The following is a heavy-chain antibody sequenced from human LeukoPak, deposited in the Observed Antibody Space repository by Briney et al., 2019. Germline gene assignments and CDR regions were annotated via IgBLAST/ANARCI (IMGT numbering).Heavy chain of an antibody. D-gene: IGHD4-17*01. Sequence: PSETLSLTCAVYGGSFSGYYWSWIRQPPGKGLEWIGEINHSGSTNYNPSLKSRVTISVDTSKNQFSLKLSSVTAADTAVYYCATQTMTNDYGDYGSVGWFDPWGQGTLVTVSS. CDR1: GGSFSGYY. CDR3: ATQTMTNDYGDYGSVGWFDP. CDR2: INHSGST. J-gene: IGHJ5*02. V-gene: IGHV4-34*01.